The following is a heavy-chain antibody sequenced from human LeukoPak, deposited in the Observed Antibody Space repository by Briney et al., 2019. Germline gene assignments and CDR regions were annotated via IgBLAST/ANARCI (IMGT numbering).Heavy chain of an antibody. D-gene: IGHD3-22*01. CDR3: ARADYDSSGLLFDY. CDR2: IYYSGST. V-gene: IGHV4-39*01. J-gene: IGHJ4*02. CDR1: GGSISSSSYY. Sequence: SETLSLTCTVSGGSISSSSYYWGWIRQPPGKGLEWIGSIYYSGSTYYNPSLKSRVTISVDTSKNQFSLKLSSVTAADTAVYYCARADYDSSGLLFDYWGQGTLVTVSS.